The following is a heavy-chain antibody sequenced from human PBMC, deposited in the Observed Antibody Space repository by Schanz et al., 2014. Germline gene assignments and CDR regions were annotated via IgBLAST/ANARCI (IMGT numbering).Heavy chain of an antibody. CDR2: ISTGRYL. D-gene: IGHD1-26*01. CDR3: ARDPVEGAPTPYYFDS. J-gene: IGHJ4*02. CDR1: GFTFSSYS. Sequence: EVRLLESGGGLVKPGGSLRLSCAASGFTFSSYSLAWVRQAPGKGLEWVSFISTGRYLYYADSVKGRFTISRDNTKNSVFLQMSSLRVEDTGLYFCARDPVEGAPTPYYFDSWGPGTLVTVSS. V-gene: IGHV3-21*01.